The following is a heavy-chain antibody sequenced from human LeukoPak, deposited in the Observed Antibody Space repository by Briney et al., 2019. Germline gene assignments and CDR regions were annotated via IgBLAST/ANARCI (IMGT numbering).Heavy chain of an antibody. CDR2: MNPYTGKT. CDR1: GYTFTNLD. D-gene: IGHD3-22*01. CDR3: ARAPIPYYYDSSAYYSDY. V-gene: IGHV1-8*03. J-gene: IGHJ4*02. Sequence: ASVKVSCKTSGYTFTNLDINWVRQATGQGLEWLGWMNPYTGKTGYAQKFQGRVTFTGDTSIRTAYMEVSSLTSEDTAVYYCARAPIPYYYDSSAYYSDYWGQGTLVTVSS.